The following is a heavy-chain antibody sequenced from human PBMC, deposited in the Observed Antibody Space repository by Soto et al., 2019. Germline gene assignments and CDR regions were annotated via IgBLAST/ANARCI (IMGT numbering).Heavy chain of an antibody. D-gene: IGHD6-13*01. CDR3: VVHRNIAAAVLGYFYP. V-gene: IGHV4-30-4*01. Sequence: QVQLQESGPGLVKPSQTLSLTCTVSGGSISSGDYYWSWIRQPQGKGLEWIGYINYSGGTYYHPPLKTHFTISLHTSKNHLSLNLSSVSAADAGIYFWVVHRNIAAAVLGYFYPLGQGTPVTLPS. CDR2: INYSGGT. J-gene: IGHJ5*02. CDR1: GGSISSGDYY.